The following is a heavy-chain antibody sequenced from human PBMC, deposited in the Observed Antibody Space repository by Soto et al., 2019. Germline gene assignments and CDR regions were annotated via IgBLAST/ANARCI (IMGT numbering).Heavy chain of an antibody. D-gene: IGHD2-15*01. CDR1: GGSISSSSYY. J-gene: IGHJ5*02. V-gene: IGHV4-61*05. CDR2: IYYSGST. Sequence: TSETLSLTCTVSGGSISSSSYYWGWNRQPPGKGLEWIGYIYYSGSTNYNPSLKSRVTISVDTSKNQFSLKLSSVTAADTAVYYCARHGGYCSGGSCYFGWFYPWGQGTLVTVSS. CDR3: ARHGGYCSGGSCYFGWFYP.